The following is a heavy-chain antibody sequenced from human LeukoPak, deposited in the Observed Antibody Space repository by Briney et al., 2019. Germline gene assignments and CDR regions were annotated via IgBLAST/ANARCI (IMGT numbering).Heavy chain of an antibody. J-gene: IGHJ4*02. Sequence: GGSLRLSCAASGFTSSSYWMHWVRQAPGKGLVWVSRINSDGSSTSYADSVKGRFTISRDNAKNTLYLQMNSLRAEDTAVYYCARGSPASSWSYYFDYWGEGTLVTVSS. CDR3: ARGSPASSWSYYFDY. CDR2: INSDGSST. V-gene: IGHV3-74*01. CDR1: GFTSSSYW. D-gene: IGHD6-13*01.